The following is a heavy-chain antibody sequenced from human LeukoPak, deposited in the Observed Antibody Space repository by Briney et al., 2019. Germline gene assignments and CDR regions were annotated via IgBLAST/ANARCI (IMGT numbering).Heavy chain of an antibody. CDR3: XRVVQDVTGADY. V-gene: IGHV3-48*01. J-gene: IGHJ4*02. CDR1: GFSFSSYH. D-gene: IGHD3-9*01. CDR2: IHSTSGCI. Sequence: GGSLRLSCAASGFSFSSYHMNWVRQAPGKGLEWISYIHSTSGCINYADSVKGRFTISRDNAKNSLYLQMNSLRAEDTAVYYCXRVVQDVTGADYWGQGTLVIVSS.